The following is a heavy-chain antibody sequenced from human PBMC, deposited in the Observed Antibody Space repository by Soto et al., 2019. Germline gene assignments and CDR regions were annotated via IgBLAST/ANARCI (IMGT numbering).Heavy chain of an antibody. V-gene: IGHV4-30-2*01. CDR2: IFPSGTT. Sequence: SEILSLTCGVSGGSLSGATYSWNWIRQPPGKGLEWIGYIFPSGTTFYNPSLKSRSTISVDTSNNQFSLKLTSVTAADTAVYYCARVHVMVVAGSTFDYWGHGTLVTVSS. D-gene: IGHD6-19*01. CDR1: GGSLSGATYS. J-gene: IGHJ4*01. CDR3: ARVHVMVVAGSTFDY.